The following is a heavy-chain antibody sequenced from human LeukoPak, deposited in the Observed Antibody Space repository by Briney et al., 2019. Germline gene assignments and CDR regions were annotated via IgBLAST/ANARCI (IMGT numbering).Heavy chain of an antibody. J-gene: IGHJ4*02. CDR1: GYTFTSYG. V-gene: IGHV1-18*01. D-gene: IGHD5-18*01. CDR2: ISAYNGNT. CDR3: ARREGWYSYGGNDY. Sequence: ASVKVSCKASGYTFTSYGISWVRQAPGQGLERMGWISAYNGNTNYAQKLQGRVTMTTDTSTSTAYMELRSLRSDDTAVYYCARREGWYSYGGNDYWGQGTLVTVSS.